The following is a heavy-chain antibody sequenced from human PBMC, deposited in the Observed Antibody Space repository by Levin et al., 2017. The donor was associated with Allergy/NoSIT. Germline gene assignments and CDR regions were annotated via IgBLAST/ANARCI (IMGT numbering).Heavy chain of an antibody. CDR3: AKDSTGFSNNWADY. D-gene: IGHD6-13*01. CDR1: GFSDFSFSSYS. Sequence: GESLKISCAASGFSDFSFSSYSMNWVRQAPGKGLEWVSGISSTGNSPFYADSVKGRFTISRDNSRNTLYLQMNSLRAEDTAVYYCAKDSTGFSNNWADYWGQGTLVTVSS. V-gene: IGHV3-23*01. CDR2: ISSTGNSP. J-gene: IGHJ4*02.